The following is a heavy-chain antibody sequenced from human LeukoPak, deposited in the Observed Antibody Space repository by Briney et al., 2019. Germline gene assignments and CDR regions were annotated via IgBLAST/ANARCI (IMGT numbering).Heavy chain of an antibody. V-gene: IGHV1-2*02. Sequence: GASVKVSCKASGFTFTSYHIHWVRQAPGQSLEHMGWVTPNTGGTYYAQKFQGRVTMTSDRSINTAYMDLSSLTSDDTAVYYCARDDTASPNWELDYWGQGTLVTVSS. J-gene: IGHJ4*02. CDR1: GFTFTSYH. CDR2: VTPNTGGT. D-gene: IGHD1-1*01. CDR3: ARDDTASPNWELDY.